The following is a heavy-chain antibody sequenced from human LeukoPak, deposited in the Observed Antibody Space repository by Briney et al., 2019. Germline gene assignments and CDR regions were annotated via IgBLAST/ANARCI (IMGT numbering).Heavy chain of an antibody. D-gene: IGHD3-3*01. CDR3: ARGPPPALEWLFIQEYYYYYGMDV. J-gene: IGHJ6*02. CDR1: GYTFTSYG. Sequence: ASVKVSCKASGYTFTSYGISWVRQAPGQGLEWMGWISAYNGNTNYAQKLQGRVTMTIDTSTSTAYMELRSLRSDDTAVYYCARGPPPALEWLFIQEYYYYYGMDVWGQGTTVTVSS. CDR2: ISAYNGNT. V-gene: IGHV1-18*01.